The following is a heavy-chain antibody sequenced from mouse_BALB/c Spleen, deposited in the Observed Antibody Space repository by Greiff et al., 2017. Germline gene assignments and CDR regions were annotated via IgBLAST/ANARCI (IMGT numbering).Heavy chain of an antibody. CDR3: ARWADWDNY. CDR2: INPSTGYT. D-gene: IGHD4-1*01. CDR1: GYTFTSYW. J-gene: IGHJ2*01. Sequence: QVQLQQSGAELAKPGASVKMSCKASGYTFTSYWMHWVKQRPGQGLEWIGYINPSTGYTEYNQKFKDKATLTADKSSSTAYMQLSSLTSEDSAVYYCARWADWDNYWGQGTTLTVSS. V-gene: IGHV1-7*01.